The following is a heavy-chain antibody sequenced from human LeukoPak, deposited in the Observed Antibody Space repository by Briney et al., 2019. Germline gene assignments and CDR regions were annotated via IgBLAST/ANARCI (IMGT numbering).Heavy chain of an antibody. CDR3: ARDPLDRYCSSTSCYRPYYYYYGMDV. CDR2: ISSSSSTI. J-gene: IGHJ6*02. D-gene: IGHD2-2*02. Sequence: GGSLRLSCAASGFTFSSYSMTWVRQAPGKGLEWVSYISSSSSTIYYADSVKGRFTISRDNAKNSLYLQMNSLRDEDTAVYYCARDPLDRYCSSTSCYRPYYYYYGMDVWGQGTTVTVSS. CDR1: GFTFSSYS. V-gene: IGHV3-48*02.